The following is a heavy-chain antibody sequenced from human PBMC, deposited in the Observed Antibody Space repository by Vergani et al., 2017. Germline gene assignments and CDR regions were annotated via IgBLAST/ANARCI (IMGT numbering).Heavy chain of an antibody. Sequence: QLQLQESGPGLVKPSETLSLTCTVSGVSIGSNSYYWGCILQPPGKGLEWIGSISSSGSPYYNPTLNSRLAFSVDTSKNLFSLRLKPVTATDTGMYYCARPVGPSAIADGYHVWGQGTMVTVS. CDR2: ISSSGSP. CDR1: GVSIGSNSYY. J-gene: IGHJ3*01. CDR3: ARPVGPSAIADGYHV. V-gene: IGHV4-39*02. D-gene: IGHD3-10*01.